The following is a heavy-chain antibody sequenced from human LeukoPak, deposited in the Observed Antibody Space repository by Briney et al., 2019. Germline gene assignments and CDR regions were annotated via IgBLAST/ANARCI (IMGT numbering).Heavy chain of an antibody. CDR1: GYTFSNYG. CDR2: ISTNKGNT. Sequence: GASVKVSCKASGYTFSNYGISWVRQAPGQGLEWMGWISTNKGNTKAAQKNQGRVTMTTDTSTSTVHMELRSLRSDDTAVYYCARTAARRFDYWGQGTLVTVSS. D-gene: IGHD6-6*01. V-gene: IGHV1-18*01. CDR3: ARTAARRFDY. J-gene: IGHJ4*02.